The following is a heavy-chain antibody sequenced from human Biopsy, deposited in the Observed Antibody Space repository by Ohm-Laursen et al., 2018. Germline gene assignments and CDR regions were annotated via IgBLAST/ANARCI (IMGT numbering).Heavy chain of an antibody. CDR3: AKGRVGNSGSLDI. J-gene: IGHJ3*02. Sequence: SLRLSCAASGFTFSSYAMNWVRQAPGKGLGWVSAITVSADTAYYADSVRGRFTVSRDNSQNTLYLQMNSLRAEGTAIYYCAKGRVGNSGSLDIWGHGTMVTVSS. D-gene: IGHD1-1*01. CDR1: GFTFSSYA. V-gene: IGHV3-23*01. CDR2: ITVSADTA.